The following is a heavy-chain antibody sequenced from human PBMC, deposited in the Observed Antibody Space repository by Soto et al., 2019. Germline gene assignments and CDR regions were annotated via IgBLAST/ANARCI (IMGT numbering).Heavy chain of an antibody. CDR3: AKDLGSGSLKIGYYGMDV. CDR2: IYYSGST. CDR1: GGSISSYY. J-gene: IGHJ6*02. V-gene: IGHV4-59*12. Sequence: SETLSLTCTVSGGSISSYYWSWIRQPPGKGLEWIGYIYYSGSTNYNPSLKSRVTISVDTSKNQFSLKLSSVTAADTAVYYCAKDLGSGSLKIGYYGMDVWGQGTTVTVSS. D-gene: IGHD1-26*01.